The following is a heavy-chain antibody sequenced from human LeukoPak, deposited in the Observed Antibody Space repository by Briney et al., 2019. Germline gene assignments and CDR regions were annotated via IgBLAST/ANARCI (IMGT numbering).Heavy chain of an antibody. CDR2: INHSGST. J-gene: IGHJ4*02. Sequence: SETLSLTCAVYGGSFSGYYWSWIRQPPGKGLEWIGEINHSGSTNHNPSLKSRVTISVDTSKNQFSLKLSSVTAADTAVYYCARGPGDYVWGSYRRSLDYWGQGTLVTVSS. D-gene: IGHD3-16*02. V-gene: IGHV4-34*01. CDR1: GGSFSGYY. CDR3: ARGPGDYVWGSYRRSLDY.